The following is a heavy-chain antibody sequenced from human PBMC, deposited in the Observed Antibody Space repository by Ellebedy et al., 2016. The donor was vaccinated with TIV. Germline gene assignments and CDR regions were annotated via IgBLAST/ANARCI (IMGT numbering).Heavy chain of an antibody. D-gene: IGHD1-26*01. CDR2: IYPGDSDT. J-gene: IGHJ3*02. CDR3: ARRKGGLYSGSYYGAFDI. CDR1: GYSFTSYW. V-gene: IGHV5-51*01. Sequence: GESLKISCKGSGYSFTSYWIGWVRQMPGKGLEWMGIIYPGDSDTRYSPFFQGQVTISADKSISTAYLQWSSLKASDTAMYYCARRKGGLYSGSYYGAFDIWGQGTMVTVSS.